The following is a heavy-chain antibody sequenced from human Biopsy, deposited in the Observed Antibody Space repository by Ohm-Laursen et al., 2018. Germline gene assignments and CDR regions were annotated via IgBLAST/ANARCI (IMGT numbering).Heavy chain of an antibody. Sequence: SLRLSCSASGFSFSSYGMHWVRQAPGKGLEWVAVISDDGRNKYYIDSVRGRFTISGDNAKNSLYLQMNSLRAEDTAVYYCARAYPPPGRRLVVVAGDFDCWGQGTRVTVSS. CDR3: ARAYPPPGRRLVVVAGDFDC. CDR1: GFSFSSYG. CDR2: ISDDGRNK. J-gene: IGHJ4*02. D-gene: IGHD2-15*01. V-gene: IGHV3-30*03.